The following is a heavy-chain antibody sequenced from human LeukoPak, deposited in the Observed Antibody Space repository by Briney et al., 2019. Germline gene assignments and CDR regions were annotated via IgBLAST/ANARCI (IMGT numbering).Heavy chain of an antibody. CDR3: ARAYSSGWYY. D-gene: IGHD6-19*01. J-gene: IGHJ4*02. CDR1: GFTSSSYS. V-gene: IGHV3-21*01. CDR2: ISSSSSCI. Sequence: PGGSLRLSCAASGFTSSSYSMNWVRQAPGKGLEWVSSISSSSSCIYYADSVKGRFTISRDNAKNSLYLQMNSLRAEDTAVYYCARAYSSGWYYWGQGTLVTVSS.